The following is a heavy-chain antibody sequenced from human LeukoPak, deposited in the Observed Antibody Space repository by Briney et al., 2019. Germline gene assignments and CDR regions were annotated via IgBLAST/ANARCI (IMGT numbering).Heavy chain of an antibody. CDR2: IYYSGST. D-gene: IGHD3-22*01. CDR1: GGSISSSSYY. Sequence: PSQTLSLTCTVSGGSISSSSYYWGWIRQPPGKGLEWSGSIYYSGSTYYNPSLKSRVTISVDPSKNPFSLKLSSVTAADTAVYYCASQKGRTYYYDSSGSLDAFDIWGQGTMVTVSS. J-gene: IGHJ3*02. V-gene: IGHV4-39*07. CDR3: ASQKGRTYYYDSSGSLDAFDI.